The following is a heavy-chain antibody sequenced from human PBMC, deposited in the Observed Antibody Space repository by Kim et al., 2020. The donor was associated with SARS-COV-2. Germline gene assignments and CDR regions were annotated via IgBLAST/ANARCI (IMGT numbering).Heavy chain of an antibody. Sequence: SETLSLTCTVSGGSISSSSYYWGWIRQPPGKGLEWIGSIYYSGSTYYNPSLKSRVTISVDTSKNQFSLKLSSVTAADTAVYYCARDPDYGDYTPSWYFDLWGRGTLVTVSS. CDR2: IYYSGST. J-gene: IGHJ2*01. CDR3: ARDPDYGDYTPSWYFDL. D-gene: IGHD4-17*01. V-gene: IGHV4-39*07. CDR1: GGSISSSSYY.